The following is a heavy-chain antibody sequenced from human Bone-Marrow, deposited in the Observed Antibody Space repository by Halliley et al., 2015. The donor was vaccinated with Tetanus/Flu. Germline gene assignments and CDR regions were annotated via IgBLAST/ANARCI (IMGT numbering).Heavy chain of an antibody. V-gene: IGHV3-21*05. J-gene: IGHJ4*02. Sequence: SSIPITSSYIYYADPVKGRFTISRDKAKNSLYLQMNSLRAEDTAVYYCARDPHPSGSSRFGYWGQGTLVPVSS. D-gene: IGHD3-10*01. CDR2: IPITSSYI. CDR3: ARDPHPSGSSRFGY.